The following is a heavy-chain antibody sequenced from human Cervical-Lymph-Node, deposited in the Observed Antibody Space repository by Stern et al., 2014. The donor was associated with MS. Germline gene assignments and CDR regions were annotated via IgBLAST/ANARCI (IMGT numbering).Heavy chain of an antibody. D-gene: IGHD1-26*01. Sequence: EVHLVESGGGLVQPGGSLRLSCAASGFTFSYYSMNWVRQAPGKGLEWVSYISHNGGDLYYADSMKGRFTISRDNAKKSLYLQMNSLRAEDTAVYYCARIVGASDLDSWGRGTLVTVSS. CDR3: ARIVGASDLDS. J-gene: IGHJ4*02. CDR1: GFTFSYYS. V-gene: IGHV3-48*01. CDR2: ISHNGGDL.